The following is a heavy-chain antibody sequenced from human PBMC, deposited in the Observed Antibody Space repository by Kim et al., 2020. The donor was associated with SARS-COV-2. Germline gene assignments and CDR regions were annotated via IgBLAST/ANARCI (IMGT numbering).Heavy chain of an antibody. V-gene: IGHV1-2*02. J-gene: IGHJ6*02. CDR3: ASPSSSWLYYYGMDV. Sequence: ASVKVSCKASGYTFTGYYMHWVRQAPGQGLEWMGWINPNSGGTNYAQKFQGRVTMTRDTSISTAYMELSRLRSDDTAVYYCASPSSSWLYYYGMDVWGQGTTVTVSS. D-gene: IGHD6-13*01. CDR2: INPNSGGT. CDR1: GYTFTGYY.